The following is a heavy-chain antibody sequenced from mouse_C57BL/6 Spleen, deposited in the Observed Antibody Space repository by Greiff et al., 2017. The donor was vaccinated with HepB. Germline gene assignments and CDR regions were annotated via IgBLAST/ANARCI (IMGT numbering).Heavy chain of an antibody. D-gene: IGHD4-1*01. V-gene: IGHV1-52*01. Sequence: VQLQQSGAELVRPGSSVKLSCKASGYTFTSYWMHWVKQRPIQGLEWIGNIDPSDSETHYNQKFKDKATLTVDKSSSTAYMQLSSLTSEDSAVYYCARYSTGHFDYWGQGTTLTVSS. J-gene: IGHJ2*01. CDR1: GYTFTSYW. CDR2: IDPSDSET. CDR3: ARYSTGHFDY.